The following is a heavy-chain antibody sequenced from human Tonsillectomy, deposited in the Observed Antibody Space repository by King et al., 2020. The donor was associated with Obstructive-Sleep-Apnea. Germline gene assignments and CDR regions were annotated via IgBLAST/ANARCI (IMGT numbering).Heavy chain of an antibody. CDR2: IYWADDK. D-gene: IGHD3-10*01. V-gene: IGHV2-5*02. CDR1: GFSLSTSGEV. Sequence: ITLKESGPTLVKPTQTLTLTFTFSGFSLSTSGEVVGFTRQPPGKALEWRPLIYWADDKRYSQSLKSRLTVTKDTSKNQVVLTMTNMDPVDTATYYCAHRARGDAFDIWGQGTMVTVSS. CDR3: AHRARGDAFDI. J-gene: IGHJ3*02.